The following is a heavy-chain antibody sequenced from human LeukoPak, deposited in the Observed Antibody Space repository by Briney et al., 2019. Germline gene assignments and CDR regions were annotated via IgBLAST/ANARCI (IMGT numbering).Heavy chain of an antibody. CDR1: GGSINSYY. CDR2: IYSSGST. J-gene: IGHJ5*02. CDR3: ASSPYCTNGLCYQRNWFDP. V-gene: IGHV4-4*07. D-gene: IGHD2-8*01. Sequence: PSETLSLTCTVSGGSINSYYWSWIRQPAGKGLEWIGRIYSSGSTNYNPSPKSRVSMSADTSKNQFSLRLSSVTAADTAVYYCASSPYCTNGLCYQRNWFDPWGRGTLVTVSS.